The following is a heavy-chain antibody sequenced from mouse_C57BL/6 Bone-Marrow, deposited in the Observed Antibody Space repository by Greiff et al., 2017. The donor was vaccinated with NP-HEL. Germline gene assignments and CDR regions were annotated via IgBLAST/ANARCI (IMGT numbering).Heavy chain of an antibody. D-gene: IGHD3-2*01. V-gene: IGHV1-26*01. J-gene: IGHJ2*01. CDR3: AKGFLTGYYFDY. CDR1: GYTFTDYY. Sequence: VQLQQSGPELVKPGASVKISCKASGYTFTDYYMNWVKQSHGKSLEWIGDINPNNGGTSYNQKFKGKATLTVDKSSSTAYMELRSLTSEDSAVYYCAKGFLTGYYFDYWGQGTTLTVSS. CDR2: INPNNGGT.